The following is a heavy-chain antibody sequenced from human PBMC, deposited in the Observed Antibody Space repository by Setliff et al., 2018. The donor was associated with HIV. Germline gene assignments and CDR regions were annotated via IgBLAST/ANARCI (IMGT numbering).Heavy chain of an antibody. CDR2: ISAHSGYA. Sequence: ASVKVSCKASGYTLSTYGISWVRQAPGQGLEWMGWISAHSGYAKSAQKFQGRVTMDTDTSTNTAYMELKSLRSEDTAVYYCARDGHYNLWSGYGYYYYYMDVWGKGTTVTVSS. J-gene: IGHJ6*03. D-gene: IGHD3-3*01. V-gene: IGHV1-18*01. CDR1: GYTLSTYG. CDR3: ARDGHYNLWSGYGYYYYYMDV.